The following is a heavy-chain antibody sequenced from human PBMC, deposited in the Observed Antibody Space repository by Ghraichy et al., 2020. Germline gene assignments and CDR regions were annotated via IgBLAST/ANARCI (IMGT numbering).Heavy chain of an antibody. CDR2: ISSSSSVT. CDR3: ARHLGYDLSKYFDY. J-gene: IGHJ4*02. V-gene: IGHV3-48*02. D-gene: IGHD3/OR15-3a*01. Sequence: GGSLRLSCAASGFSFSSSAMSWVRQAPGKGLEWVSYISSSSSVTYYADSVKGRFTISRDNAKNSLYLQMNSLRDEDTAVYYCARHLGYDLSKYFDYWGQGTLVTVSS. CDR1: GFSFSSSA.